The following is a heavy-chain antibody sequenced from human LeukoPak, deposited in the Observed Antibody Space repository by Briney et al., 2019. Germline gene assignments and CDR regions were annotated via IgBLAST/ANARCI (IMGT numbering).Heavy chain of an antibody. CDR1: GFTFSSYS. D-gene: IGHD2-2*01. Sequence: GGSLRLSCAASGFTFSSYSMNWVRQAPGKGLEWVSSISSISSYIYYADSVKGRFTISRDNAKNSLYLQMNSLRAEDTAVYYCARQVVPAAIYYMDVWGKGTTVTVSS. V-gene: IGHV3-21*01. CDR3: ARQVVPAAIYYMDV. J-gene: IGHJ6*03. CDR2: ISSISSYI.